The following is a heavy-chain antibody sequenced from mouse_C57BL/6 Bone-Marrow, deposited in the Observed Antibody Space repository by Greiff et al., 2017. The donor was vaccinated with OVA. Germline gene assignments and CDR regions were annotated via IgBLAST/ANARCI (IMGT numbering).Heavy chain of an antibody. CDR2: IYPRDGST. D-gene: IGHD1-1*01. Sequence: VQLQQSDAELVKPGASVKISCKVSGYTFTDHTIHWMKQRPEQGLEWIGYIYPRDGSTKYTEKFKGKATLTADKSSRTAYMQLNSLTSEDSAVEFCARGRYYGNSYDLYFDVWGTGTTVTVSS. J-gene: IGHJ1*03. CDR3: ARGRYYGNSYDLYFDV. CDR1: GYTFTDHT. V-gene: IGHV1-78*01.